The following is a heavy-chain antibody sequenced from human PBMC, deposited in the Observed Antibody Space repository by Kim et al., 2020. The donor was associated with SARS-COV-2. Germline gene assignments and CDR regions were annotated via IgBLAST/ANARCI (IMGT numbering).Heavy chain of an antibody. D-gene: IGHD5-18*01. CDR1: GYTFTSYD. J-gene: IGHJ6*03. Sequence: ASVKVSCKASGYTFTSYDINWVRQATGQGLEWMGWMNPNSGNTGYAQKFQGRVTMTRNTSISTAYMELSSLRSEDTAVYYCARVKDTAMENYMDVWGKGTTVTVSS. V-gene: IGHV1-8*01. CDR2: MNPNSGNT. CDR3: ARVKDTAMENYMDV.